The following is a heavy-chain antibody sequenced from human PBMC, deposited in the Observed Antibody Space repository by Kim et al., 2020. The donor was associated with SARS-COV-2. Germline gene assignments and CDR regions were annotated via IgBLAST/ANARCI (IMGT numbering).Heavy chain of an antibody. CDR2: T. CDR3: ARGNPGGGYII. D-gene: IGHD1-26*01. V-gene: IGHV3-72*01. Sequence: TEYAPSVKGRFIISRDESENSLFLQVDRLKVDDTAVYFCARGNPGGGYIIWGQGTLVTVSS. J-gene: IGHJ4*02.